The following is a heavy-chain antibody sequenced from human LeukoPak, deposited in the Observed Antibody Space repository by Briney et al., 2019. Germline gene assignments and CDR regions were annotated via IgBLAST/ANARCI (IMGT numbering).Heavy chain of an antibody. Sequence: ASVKVSCKASGYTFTGYYMHWVRQAPGQGLEWMGWINPNSGDTNYAQKFQGRVTMTSDTSISTAYMELSRLRSDDTAVYYCARGRGHYSSSWSNWFDPWGQGTLVTVSS. CDR3: ARGRGHYSSSWSNWFDP. V-gene: IGHV1-2*02. J-gene: IGHJ5*02. CDR2: INPNSGDT. CDR1: GYTFTGYY. D-gene: IGHD6-13*01.